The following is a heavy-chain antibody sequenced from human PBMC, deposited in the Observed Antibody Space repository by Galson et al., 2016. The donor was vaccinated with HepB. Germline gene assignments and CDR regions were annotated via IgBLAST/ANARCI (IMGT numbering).Heavy chain of an antibody. D-gene: IGHD1-1*01. CDR3: AKDVYVSGNWYEFMGY. CDR2: ISGSGGST. Sequence: SCAASGFTFRNYAMSWVRQAPGKGLEWVSAISGSGGSTYYADSVKGRFTISRDNSKNTLSLQMNSLRAEDTAIYYCAKDVYVSGNWYEFMGYWGQGTLVTVSS. J-gene: IGHJ4*02. V-gene: IGHV3-23*01. CDR1: GFTFRNYA.